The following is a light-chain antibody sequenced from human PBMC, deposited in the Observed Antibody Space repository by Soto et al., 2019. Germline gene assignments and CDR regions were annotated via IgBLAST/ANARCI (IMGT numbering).Light chain of an antibody. CDR2: DND. CDR1: SSNIGNQY. V-gene: IGLV1-51*01. CDR3: GTWDSSLSVRT. J-gene: IGLJ2*01. Sequence: QSVLTQPPSVSAAPGQKVTISCSGSSSNIGNQYVSWYQQLPGTAPKLLIYDNDKRTSGIPDRFSGSKSGTSDTLGITGVQTGDEADYYCGTWDSSLSVRTFGGGTKLTVL.